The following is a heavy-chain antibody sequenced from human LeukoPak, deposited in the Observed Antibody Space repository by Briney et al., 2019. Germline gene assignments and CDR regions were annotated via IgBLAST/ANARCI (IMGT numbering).Heavy chain of an antibody. J-gene: IGHJ4*02. CDR1: GFTVSSNN. Sequence: TGGSLRLSCAASGFTVSSNNMSWVRQAPGEGLEWVSVIHSGGSTYYADSVKGRFTISRDNSKNTLYLQMNSLRAEDTAVYYCARDRSECSGGSCYSGGFDYWGQGTLVTVSS. V-gene: IGHV3-53*01. CDR2: IHSGGST. D-gene: IGHD2-15*01. CDR3: ARDRSECSGGSCYSGGFDY.